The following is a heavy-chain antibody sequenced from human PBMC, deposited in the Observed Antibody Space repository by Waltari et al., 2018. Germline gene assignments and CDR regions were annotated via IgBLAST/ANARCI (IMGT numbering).Heavy chain of an antibody. CDR1: GGSISSSSYY. CDR3: AGYGGSPYYFDY. V-gene: IGHV4-61*05. D-gene: IGHD5-18*01. J-gene: IGHJ4*02. Sequence: QLQLQESGPGLVKPSETLSLTCTVSGGSISSSSYYWGWIRQPPGKGLEWIGYIYYSGSTNYNPSLKSRVTISVDTSKNQFSLKLSSVTAADTAVYYCAGYGGSPYYFDYWGQGTLVTVSS. CDR2: IYYSGST.